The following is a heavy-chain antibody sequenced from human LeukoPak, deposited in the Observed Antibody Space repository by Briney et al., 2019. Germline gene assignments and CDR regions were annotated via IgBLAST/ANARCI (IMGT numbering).Heavy chain of an antibody. J-gene: IGHJ5*02. CDR1: GFTVTSYT. D-gene: IGHD1-14*01. Sequence: PGGSLRLSCAASGFTVTSYTMNWVRQAQGTGLEWVSSMSSSGLHIYYADSVKGRFTISRDNANNTLYLQMNSLRADDTAVYFCARAQPGYNWFDPWGQGTLVTVSS. V-gene: IGHV3-21*06. CDR2: MSSSGLHI. CDR3: ARAQPGYNWFDP.